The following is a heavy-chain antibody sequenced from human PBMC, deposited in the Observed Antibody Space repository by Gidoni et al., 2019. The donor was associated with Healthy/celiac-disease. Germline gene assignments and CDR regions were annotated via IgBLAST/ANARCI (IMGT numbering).Heavy chain of an antibody. CDR3: TTEFGD. J-gene: IGHJ4*02. Sequence: EVQLVESGGGLVKRGGSPRSSWAASGFTFSNAWTTWVRQAPGKGLEGVGRIKSKTDGGTTDYAAPVKGRFTISRDDSKNTLYLQMNSLKTEDTAVYYCTTEFGDLGQGTLVTVSS. V-gene: IGHV3-15*01. CDR2: IKSKTDGGTT. CDR1: GFTFSNAW. D-gene: IGHD3-10*01.